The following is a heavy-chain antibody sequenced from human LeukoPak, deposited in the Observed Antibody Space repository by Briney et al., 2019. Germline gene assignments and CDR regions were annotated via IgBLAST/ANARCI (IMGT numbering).Heavy chain of an antibody. V-gene: IGHV4-39*01. D-gene: IGHD5-18*01. CDR3: ARNHTHEGYGYYFDY. J-gene: IGHJ4*02. CDR1: GGSISSSIYY. Sequence: SETLSLTCTVSGGSISSSIYYWCWIRQPPGKGLEWIGSIYYSGSTHYNPSLKSRVIISVDTSKNQFSLTLSSVTAADTAVYYCARNHTHEGYGYYFDYWGQGTLITVSS. CDR2: IYYSGST.